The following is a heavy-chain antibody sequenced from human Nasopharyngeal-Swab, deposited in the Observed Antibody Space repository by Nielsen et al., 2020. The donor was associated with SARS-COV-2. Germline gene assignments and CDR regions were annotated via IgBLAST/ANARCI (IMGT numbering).Heavy chain of an antibody. J-gene: IGHJ4*02. V-gene: IGHV3-21*01. CDR3: AREYY. Sequence: ESLKIPCAASGVTFSSYTMHSVRQAPGKWLEWVPSISSSSSYIYYADSVKGRFTISRDNAKNSLYLQMNSLRAEETAVYYCAREYYWGQGTLVTVSS. CDR1: GVTFSSYT. CDR2: ISSSSSYI.